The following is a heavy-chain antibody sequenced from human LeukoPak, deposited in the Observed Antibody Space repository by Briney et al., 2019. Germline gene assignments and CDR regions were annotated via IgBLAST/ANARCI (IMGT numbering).Heavy chain of an antibody. CDR2: IYYSGST. CDR1: CLPLSRYY. D-gene: IGHD3-3*01. Sequence: SETLSLTRSVSCLPLSRYYWRWIRQPAGKGLEWIGYIYYSGSTNYNPSLKSRVTISVDTSKNQFSLKLSSVAAADTAVYYCARGLFGVFDYWGQGTLVTVSS. J-gene: IGHJ4*02. V-gene: IGHV4-59*01. CDR3: ARGLFGVFDY.